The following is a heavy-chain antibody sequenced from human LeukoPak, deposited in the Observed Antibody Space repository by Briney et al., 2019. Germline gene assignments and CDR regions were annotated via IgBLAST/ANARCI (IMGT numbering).Heavy chain of an antibody. CDR3: ARGPPGATED. V-gene: IGHV4-61*02. J-gene: IGHJ4*02. CDR2: IYTSGST. CDR1: GDSISSNDYY. D-gene: IGHD1-26*01. Sequence: PSETLSLTCTVSGDSISSNDYYWSWIRQPAGKGLEWIGRIYTSGSTNYNPSLKSRVTISVDTSKNQFSLKLSSVTAADTAVYYCARGPPGATEDWGQGTLVTVSS.